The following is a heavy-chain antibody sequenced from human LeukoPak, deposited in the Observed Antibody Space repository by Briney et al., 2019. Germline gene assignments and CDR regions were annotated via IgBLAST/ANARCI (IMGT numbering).Heavy chain of an antibody. CDR1: GLTFSNYV. V-gene: IGHV3-23*01. J-gene: IGHJ4*02. Sequence: GGSLRLSCAASGLTFSNYVMSWVRQAPGKGLECVSTISDSGDTTYYVDSVKGRFTISRDNSKNTLYLQMNSLRAEDTAVYYCAKDTPYYYGSGSYYNEGYDYWGQGTLVTVSS. CDR3: AKDTPYYYGSGSYYNEGYDY. D-gene: IGHD3-10*01. CDR2: ISDSGDTT.